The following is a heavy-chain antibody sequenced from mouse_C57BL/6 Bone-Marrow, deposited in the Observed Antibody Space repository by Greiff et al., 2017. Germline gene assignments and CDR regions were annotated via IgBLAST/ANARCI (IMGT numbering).Heavy chain of an antibody. V-gene: IGHV5-4*01. CDR1: GFTFSSYA. J-gene: IGHJ4*01. Sequence: EVQLQESGGGLVKPGGSLKLSCAASGFTFSSYAMSWVRQTPEKRLEWVATISDGGSYTYYPDNVKGRFTISRDNAKNNLDLQMSHLKSEDTAMYYCARLDYYAMDYWGQGTSVTVSS. CDR2: ISDGGSYT. CDR3: ARLDYYAMDY.